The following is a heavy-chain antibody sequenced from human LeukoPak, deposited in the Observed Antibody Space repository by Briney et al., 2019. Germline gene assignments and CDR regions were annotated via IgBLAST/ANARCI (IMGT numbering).Heavy chain of an antibody. CDR3: ARDLRYYYDSSGYFGIDY. D-gene: IGHD3-22*01. V-gene: IGHV3-11*01. J-gene: IGHJ4*02. CDR1: GFTFSDYY. Sequence: GGSLRLSCAPSGFTFSDYYMSWIRQAPGNGLEWVAYISSSGSTIYYADSVKGRFTISRDNAKNSLYLQMNSLRAEDTAVYYCARDLRYYYDSSGYFGIDYWGQGTLVTVSS. CDR2: ISSSGSTI.